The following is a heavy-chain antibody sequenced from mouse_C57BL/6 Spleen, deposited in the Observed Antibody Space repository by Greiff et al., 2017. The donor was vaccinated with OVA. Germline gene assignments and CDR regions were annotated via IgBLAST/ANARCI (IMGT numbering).Heavy chain of an antibody. CDR3: ALYDFWFAY. CDR1: GYSITSGYY. D-gene: IGHD2-3*01. CDR2: ISYDGSN. Sequence: EVKLMESGPGLVKPSQSLSLTCSVTGYSITSGYYWNWIRQFPGNKLEWMGHISYDGSNNYNTFLKNRISITRDTSKNQFFLKLNSVTTEDTATYYCALYDFWFAYWGQGTLVTVSA. J-gene: IGHJ3*01. V-gene: IGHV3-6*01.